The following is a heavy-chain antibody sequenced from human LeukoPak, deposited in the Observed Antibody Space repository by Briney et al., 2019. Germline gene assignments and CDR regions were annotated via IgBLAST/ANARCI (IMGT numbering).Heavy chain of an antibody. CDR1: GFTLSSYG. CDR2: ISYDGSNK. V-gene: IGHV3-33*05. D-gene: IGHD4-23*01. Sequence: GGSLRLSCAASGFTLSSYGMHWVRQAPGKGLEWVAVISYDGSNKYYADSVKGRFTISRDNSKNTLYLQMNSLRAEDTAVYYCATKTDYGGNSVAPNYFDYWGQGTLVTVSS. CDR3: ATKTDYGGNSVAPNYFDY. J-gene: IGHJ4*02.